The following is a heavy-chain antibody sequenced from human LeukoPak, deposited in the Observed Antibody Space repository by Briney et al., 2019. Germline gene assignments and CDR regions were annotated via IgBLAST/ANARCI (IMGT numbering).Heavy chain of an antibody. CDR2: ISAYNGNT. CDR1: GGTFSSYA. V-gene: IGHV1-18*01. D-gene: IGHD4-17*01. Sequence: ASVKVSCKAPGGTFSSYAISWVRQAPGQGLEWMGWISAYNGNTNYAQKLQGRVTMTTDTSTSTAYMELRSVRSDDTAVYYCAVDYGDYYSWGQGTLVTVSS. CDR3: AVDYGDYYS. J-gene: IGHJ4*02.